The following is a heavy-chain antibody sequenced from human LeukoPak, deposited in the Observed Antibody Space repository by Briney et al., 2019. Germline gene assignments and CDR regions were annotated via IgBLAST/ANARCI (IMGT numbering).Heavy chain of an antibody. Sequence: SETLSLTCAVYGGSFSGYYWGWIRQPPGKGLEWIGSIYYSGSTYYNPSLKSRVTISVDTSKNQFSLKLSSVTAADTAVYYCARHSTHYDFWSGLIILNWFDPWGQGTLVTVSS. V-gene: IGHV4-39*01. D-gene: IGHD3-3*01. CDR1: GGSFSGYY. CDR3: ARHSTHYDFWSGLIILNWFDP. J-gene: IGHJ5*02. CDR2: IYYSGST.